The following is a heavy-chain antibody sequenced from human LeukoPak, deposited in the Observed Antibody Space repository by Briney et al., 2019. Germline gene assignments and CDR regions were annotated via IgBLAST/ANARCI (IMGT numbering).Heavy chain of an antibody. J-gene: IGHJ3*02. CDR3: ARGPYSYDSSGAFDI. Sequence: SETLSLTCTVSGGSISNYYWSWIRPPPGKGLEWIGYIYYSGSTNYNPSLKSRVTISVDTSKNQFSLKLSSVTAADTAVYFCARGPYSYDSSGAFDIWGQGTMVTVSS. V-gene: IGHV4-59*08. CDR1: GGSISNYY. D-gene: IGHD3-22*01. CDR2: IYYSGST.